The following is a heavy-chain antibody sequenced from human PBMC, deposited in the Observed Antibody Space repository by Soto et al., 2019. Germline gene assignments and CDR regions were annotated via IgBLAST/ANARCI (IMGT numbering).Heavy chain of an antibody. CDR3: AKAATYCSSSSCLRPANPDV. J-gene: IGHJ6*02. CDR2: ISDNGHNT. Sequence: GGSLRLSCAVSGFTFSSYAMTWVRQAPGKGLEWVSAISDNGHNTYYADSVKGRFTISRDNSKSTLYLQMNSLRAEDTAVYYCAKAATYCSSSSCLRPANPDVWGQGTTVTVSS. CDR1: GFTFSSYA. V-gene: IGHV3-23*01. D-gene: IGHD2-2*01.